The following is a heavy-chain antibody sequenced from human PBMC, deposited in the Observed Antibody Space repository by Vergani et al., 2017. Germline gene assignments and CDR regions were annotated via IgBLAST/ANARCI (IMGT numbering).Heavy chain of an antibody. CDR1: GGSISSYY. V-gene: IGHV4-59*01. CDR3: ARVSGSYPYYFDY. D-gene: IGHD1-26*01. J-gene: IGHJ4*02. CDR2: IYYSGST. Sequence: QVQLQESGPGLVKPSETLSLSCTVSGGSISSYYWSWIRQPPGKGLEWIGYIYYSGSTNYNPSLKSRVTISVDTSKNQFSLNLSSVTAADTAVYYCARVSGSYPYYFDYWGQGTLVTVSS.